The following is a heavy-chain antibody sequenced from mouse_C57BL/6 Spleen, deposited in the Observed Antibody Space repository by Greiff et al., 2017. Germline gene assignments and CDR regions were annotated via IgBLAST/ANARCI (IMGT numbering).Heavy chain of an antibody. D-gene: IGHD1-1*01. Sequence: EVQVVESGGGLVKPGGSLKLSCAASGFTFSSYTMSWVRQTPEKRLEWVATISGGGGNTYYPDSVKGRFTISRDNAKNTLYLQMSSLRSEDTALYYCARRYGSIYFDYWGQGTTLTVSS. CDR2: ISGGGGNT. CDR1: GFTFSSYT. J-gene: IGHJ2*01. CDR3: ARRYGSIYFDY. V-gene: IGHV5-9*01.